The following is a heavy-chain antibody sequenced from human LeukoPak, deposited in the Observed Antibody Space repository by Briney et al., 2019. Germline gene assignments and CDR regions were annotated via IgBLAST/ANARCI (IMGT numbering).Heavy chain of an antibody. Sequence: APVNVSCMASGYTFTVYHMHWVRQAPGQGLEWMGWINPNSGGTNYAQKFQGRVTMTRDTSTSTAYMELSRLRSDDTAVYYCARAGSGIAVACVAHWGQGTLVTVSS. CDR3: ARAGSGIAVACVAH. CDR2: INPNSGGT. D-gene: IGHD6-19*01. V-gene: IGHV1-2*02. J-gene: IGHJ4*02. CDR1: GYTFTVYH.